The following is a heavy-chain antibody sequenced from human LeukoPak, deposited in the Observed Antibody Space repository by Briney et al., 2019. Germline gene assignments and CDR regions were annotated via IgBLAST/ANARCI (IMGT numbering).Heavy chain of an antibody. V-gene: IGHV3-30*18. CDR2: ISYDGSNK. Sequence: GGSLRLSCAASGFTFSSYGMHWLRQAPGKGLEWVAVISYDGSNKYYADSVKGRFTISRDNSKNTLYLQMNSLRAEDTAVYYCAKWWTTRDYGDYWGQGTLVTVSS. CDR1: GFTFSSYG. D-gene: IGHD2-15*01. CDR3: AKWWTTRDYGDY. J-gene: IGHJ4*02.